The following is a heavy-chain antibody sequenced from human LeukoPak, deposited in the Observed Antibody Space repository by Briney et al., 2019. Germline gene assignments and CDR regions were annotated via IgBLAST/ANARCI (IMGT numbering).Heavy chain of an antibody. J-gene: IGHJ5*02. CDR2: ISWNSGSI. V-gene: IGHV3-9*01. CDR3: AKEEAPNSSGLQFDP. D-gene: IGHD6-19*01. Sequence: RRSLRLSCASSGFTLDDYPMHWVRPAPAKGLEWVSGISWNSGSIDYADSLKGGFTLSRDNAKNSLYLQMNSLRAEDTGLDYCAKEEAPNSSGLQFDPWGQGTLVTVSS. CDR1: GFTLDDYP.